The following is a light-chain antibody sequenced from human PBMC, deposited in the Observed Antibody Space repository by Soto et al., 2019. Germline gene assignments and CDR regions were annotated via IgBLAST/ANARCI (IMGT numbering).Light chain of an antibody. J-gene: IGKJ1*01. CDR3: QQYNNWPPWT. CDR1: QSVSSN. Sequence: EIVMTQSPATLSVSPGERATLSCRASQSVSSNLAWYQQKPGQAPRLLIYGASTRATGIPARFSGSGSGTEFTLTIGSLQSEDFAVYYCQQYNNWPPWTFGQGTKVEI. CDR2: GAS. V-gene: IGKV3-15*01.